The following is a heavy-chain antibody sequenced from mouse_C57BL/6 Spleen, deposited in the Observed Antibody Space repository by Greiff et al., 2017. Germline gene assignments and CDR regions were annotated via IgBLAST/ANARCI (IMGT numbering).Heavy chain of an antibody. V-gene: IGHV1-5*01. Sequence: EVQLQQSGTVLARPGASVKMSCKTSGYTFPSYWMHWVKPRPGQGLEWIGSIYPGNSDTSYNQQFTGKAKLTAVTSASTSYMERSSLTNEDSAVYYCTSYYGSSYNDWRHGTTLPVPS. D-gene: IGHD1-1*01. J-gene: IGHJ2*01. CDR1: GYTFPSYW. CDR3: TSYYGSSYND. CDR2: IYPGNSDT.